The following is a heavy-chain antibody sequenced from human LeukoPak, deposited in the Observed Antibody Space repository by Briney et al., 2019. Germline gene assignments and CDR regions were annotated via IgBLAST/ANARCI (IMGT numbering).Heavy chain of an antibody. V-gene: IGHV3-21*01. J-gene: IGHJ4*02. CDR2: ISSSSSYI. Sequence: GGSLRLSCAASGFTFSSYSMNWVRQAPGKGLEWVSSISSSSSYIYYADSVKGRFTISRDNAKNSLYLQMHSLRAEDTAVYYCARDTDCSSTSCFVNALDFWGQGTLVTVSS. CDR1: GFTFSSYS. D-gene: IGHD2-2*01. CDR3: ARDTDCSSTSCFVNALDF.